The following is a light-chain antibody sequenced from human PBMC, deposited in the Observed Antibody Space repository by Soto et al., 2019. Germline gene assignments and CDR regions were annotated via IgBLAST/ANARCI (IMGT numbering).Light chain of an antibody. CDR3: QQYNSYPLT. CDR2: DAS. CDR1: QSISSW. Sequence: DIHITQSPSTLSASVGDRVTITCRASQSISSWLAWYQQKPGKAPKFLIYDASSLESGVPSRFSGSGSGTEFTLTISSLQPDDFATYYCQQYNSYPLTFGGGTKVDIK. V-gene: IGKV1-5*01. J-gene: IGKJ4*01.